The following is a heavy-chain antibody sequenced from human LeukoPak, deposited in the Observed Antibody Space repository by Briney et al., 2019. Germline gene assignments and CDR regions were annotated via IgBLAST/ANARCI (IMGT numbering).Heavy chain of an antibody. CDR1: GFTFSSYE. D-gene: IGHD3-22*01. J-gene: IGHJ3*02. V-gene: IGHV3-48*03. CDR3: ARVYYYDSSGYHDAFDI. Sequence: SGGSLRLSCAASGFTFSSYEMNWVRQAPGKGLEWVSYISSSGSTIYYADSVKGRFTISRDNAKNSLYLQMNSLRAEDTAVYYCARVYYYDSSGYHDAFDIWGQGTMVTVSS. CDR2: ISSSGSTI.